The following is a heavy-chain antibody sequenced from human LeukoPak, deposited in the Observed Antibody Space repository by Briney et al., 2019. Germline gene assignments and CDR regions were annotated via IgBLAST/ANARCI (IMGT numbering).Heavy chain of an antibody. CDR3: AETNTQDWFDP. Sequence: SETLSLTCRVSGGSISSTSYYWGWIRQPPGKGLEWIASIYHSGETFYDPSLESRVAISVDTSNNEVFLDLYSVTAADTAMYYCAETNTQDWFDPWGRGTLVTVSS. CDR2: IYHSGET. J-gene: IGHJ5*02. V-gene: IGHV4-39*07. CDR1: GGSISSTSYY. D-gene: IGHD2-8*01.